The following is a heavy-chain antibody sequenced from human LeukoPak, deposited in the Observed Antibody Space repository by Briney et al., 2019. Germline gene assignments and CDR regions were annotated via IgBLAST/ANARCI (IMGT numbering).Heavy chain of an antibody. Sequence: GGSLRLSCAASGFTVSNDYMSWVRQAPGKGLEWVSVIYSGDNTYYVESVKGRFTISRDNSKNTLFLQMNRLRAEDTAVYYCAGRRVLDASFDYWGQGTLVTVSS. V-gene: IGHV3-66*02. J-gene: IGHJ4*02. CDR1: GFTVSNDY. CDR2: IYSGDNT. CDR3: AGRRVLDASFDY. D-gene: IGHD3-16*01.